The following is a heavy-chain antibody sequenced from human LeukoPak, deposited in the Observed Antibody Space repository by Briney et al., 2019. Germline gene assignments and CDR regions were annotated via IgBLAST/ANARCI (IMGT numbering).Heavy chain of an antibody. CDR2: IKHDGSEK. Sequence: GGSLRLSCAASGFTFSSYWMSWVRQAPGKGLEWVANIKHDGSEKYYVDSVKGRFTISRDNAENSLYLQMNSLRAEDTAVYYCAKGGSTGCYSGTCAFDMWGEGTLVTVSS. D-gene: IGHD2-2*02. J-gene: IGHJ3*02. CDR3: AKGGSTGCYSGTCAFDM. CDR1: GFTFSSYW. V-gene: IGHV3-7*01.